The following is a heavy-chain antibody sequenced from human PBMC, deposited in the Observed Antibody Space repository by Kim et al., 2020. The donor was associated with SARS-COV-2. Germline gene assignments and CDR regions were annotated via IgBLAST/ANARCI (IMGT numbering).Heavy chain of an antibody. Sequence: DYPAPSNGRFTISRDDSKNTVYLQMNSLNTVDTAVYYCGTLNYLNSGTYRAAWGQGTLVTVSS. V-gene: IGHV3-15*01. J-gene: IGHJ5*02. D-gene: IGHD3-10*01. CDR3: GTLNYLNSGTYRAA.